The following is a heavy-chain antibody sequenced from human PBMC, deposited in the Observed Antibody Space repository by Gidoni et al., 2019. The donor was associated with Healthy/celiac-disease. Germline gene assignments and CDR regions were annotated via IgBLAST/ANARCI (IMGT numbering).Heavy chain of an antibody. D-gene: IGHD6-13*01. Sequence: QVQLQESSPGLVKHSETLSLTCTVSGGSISSYYWSWIRQPPGKGLEWIGYIYYSGSTNYNPSLKSRVTRSVDTSKNQFSLKLSSVTAADTAVYYCARDRIAPGAFDIWGQGTMVTVSS. V-gene: IGHV4-59*01. CDR3: ARDRIAPGAFDI. J-gene: IGHJ3*02. CDR2: IYYSGST. CDR1: GGSISSYY.